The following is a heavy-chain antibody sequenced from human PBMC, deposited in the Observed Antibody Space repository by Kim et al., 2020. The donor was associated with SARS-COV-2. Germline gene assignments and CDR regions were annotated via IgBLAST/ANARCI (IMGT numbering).Heavy chain of an antibody. CDR1: GGSISSYY. D-gene: IGHD6-13*01. Sequence: SETLSLTCTVSGGSISSYYWSWIRQPPGKGLEWIGYIYYSGSTNYNPSLKSRVTISVDTSKNQFSLKLSSVTAADTAVYYCARAIAAANGGIDYWGQGTLVTVSS. J-gene: IGHJ4*02. V-gene: IGHV4-59*01. CDR2: IYYSGST. CDR3: ARAIAAANGGIDY.